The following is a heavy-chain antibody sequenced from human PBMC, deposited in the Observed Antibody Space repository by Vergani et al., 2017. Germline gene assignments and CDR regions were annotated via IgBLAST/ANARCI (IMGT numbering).Heavy chain of an antibody. D-gene: IGHD3-3*01. CDR1: GFTFSSYG. CDR2: ISYDGSNK. J-gene: IGHJ3*02. V-gene: IGHV3-30*18. Sequence: QVQLVESGGGVVQPGRSLRLSCAASGFTFSSYGMHWFRQAPGKGLGWVAVISYDGSNKYYADSVKGRFTISRDNSKNTLYLQMNSLRAEDTAVYYCAKVSADFWSGQGAFESWGQGTMVTVSS. CDR3: AKVSADFWSGQGAFES.